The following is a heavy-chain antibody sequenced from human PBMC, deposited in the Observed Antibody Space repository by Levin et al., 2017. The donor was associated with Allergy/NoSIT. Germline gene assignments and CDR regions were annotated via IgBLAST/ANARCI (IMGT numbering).Heavy chain of an antibody. D-gene: IGHD3-3*01. Sequence: GESLKISCATSGFTFSNAWMSWVRQAPGKGLEWVGRIKSKGDGGTTDYAAPVKGRFTISRDDSKNTLYLQMNSLKTEDTAVYYCTTDRRFPIFGVVIYYWGQGTLVTVSS. CDR1: GFTFSNAW. CDR3: TTDRRFPIFGVVIYY. CDR2: IKSKGDGGTT. V-gene: IGHV3-15*01. J-gene: IGHJ4*02.